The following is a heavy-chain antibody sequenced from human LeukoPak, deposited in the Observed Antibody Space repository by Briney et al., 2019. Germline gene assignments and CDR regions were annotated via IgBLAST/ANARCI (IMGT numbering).Heavy chain of an antibody. CDR2: IYYSGST. CDR3: ARHVQYTSGYDY. Sequence: SETLSLTCTVSGGSISSSSYYWGWIRQPPGKGLEWIGSIYYSGSTYYNPSLKSRVTISVDTSKNQFSLKLSSVTAADTAVYYCARHVQYTSGYDYWGQGTLVTVSS. CDR1: GGSISSSSYY. J-gene: IGHJ4*02. V-gene: IGHV4-39*01. D-gene: IGHD3-22*01.